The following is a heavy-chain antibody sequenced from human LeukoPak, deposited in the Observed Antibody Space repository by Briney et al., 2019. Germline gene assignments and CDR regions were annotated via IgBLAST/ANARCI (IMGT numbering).Heavy chain of an antibody. CDR1: GGSISSSSYY. CDR3: ASRPDSSGYYYAPFDAFDI. Sequence: PSETLSLTCTASGGSISSSSYYWGWIRQPPGKGLEWIGCIYYSGSTYYNPSLKSRVTISVDTSKNQFSLKLSSVTAADTAVYYCASRPDSSGYYYAPFDAFDIWGQGTMVTVSS. D-gene: IGHD3-22*01. CDR2: IYYSGST. V-gene: IGHV4-39*01. J-gene: IGHJ3*02.